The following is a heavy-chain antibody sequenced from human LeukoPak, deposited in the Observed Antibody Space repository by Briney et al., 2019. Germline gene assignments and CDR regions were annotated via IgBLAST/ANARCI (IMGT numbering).Heavy chain of an antibody. V-gene: IGHV3-23*01. D-gene: IGHD5-18*01. CDR2: ISGSGGDT. CDR3: AKDPLNTVMVSPTFDY. J-gene: IGHJ4*02. Sequence: GGSLRLSCVVSGFPFSSYAMSWVRQAPGKGLGWVSGISGSGGDTYYAASVKGRFTVSRDTSKNTLYLQMNSLRAEDTAVYYCAKDPLNTVMVSPTFDYWGQGTLVTVSS. CDR1: GFPFSSYA.